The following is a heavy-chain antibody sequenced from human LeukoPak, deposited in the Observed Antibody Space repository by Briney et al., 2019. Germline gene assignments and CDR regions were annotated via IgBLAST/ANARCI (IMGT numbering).Heavy chain of an antibody. V-gene: IGHV1-69*15. CDR3: ARIHDSTHGLLDE. CDR2: INLMFGTI. J-gene: IGHJ4*02. CDR1: GGTFSGYS. Sequence: GASVKVSCKASGGTFSGYSISWVLQAPGQGIEWMGRINLMFGTINYALKFQDRMTISADDSTGSAYMELTSLKSEDTAVYYCARIHDSTHGLLDEWGQGTLVTVS. D-gene: IGHD2-15*01.